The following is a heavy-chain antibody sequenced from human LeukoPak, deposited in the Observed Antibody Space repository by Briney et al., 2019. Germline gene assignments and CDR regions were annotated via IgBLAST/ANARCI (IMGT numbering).Heavy chain of an antibody. Sequence: ASVKVSCKASGYTFTSYAMNWVRQAPGQGLEWMGWINTNTGNPTYAQGFTGRFVFSLDTSVSTAYLQISSLKAEDTAVYYCARDLAPYSSSWYVSLVSWFDPWGQGTLVTVSS. V-gene: IGHV7-4-1*02. D-gene: IGHD6-13*01. J-gene: IGHJ5*02. CDR1: GYTFTSYA. CDR2: INTNTGNP. CDR3: ARDLAPYSSSWYVSLVSWFDP.